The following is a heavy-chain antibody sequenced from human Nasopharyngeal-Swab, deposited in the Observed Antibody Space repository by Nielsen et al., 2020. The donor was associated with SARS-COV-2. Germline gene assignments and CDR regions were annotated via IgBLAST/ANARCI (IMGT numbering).Heavy chain of an antibody. Sequence: GESLKISCAASGFTFSRYEMNWVRQAPGKGLECISYISTSGSNTYSADSVKGRFTVSRDNSKNTLYLQMSSLTREDTAIYYCARGKDGVYYYYGMDVWGQGTTVTVSS. CDR3: ARGKDGVYYYYGMDV. CDR1: GFTFSRYE. V-gene: IGHV3-48*03. D-gene: IGHD4-17*01. J-gene: IGHJ6*02. CDR2: ISTSGSNT.